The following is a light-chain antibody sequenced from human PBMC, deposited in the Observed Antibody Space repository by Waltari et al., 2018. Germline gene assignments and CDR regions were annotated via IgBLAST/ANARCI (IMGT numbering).Light chain of an antibody. J-gene: IGKJ1*01. CDR2: HAS. V-gene: IGKV1-39*01. Sequence: DIEMTQSPSSLSASIGDTVSMTCRASQTISSALNWYQQKPGKAPKLLVYHASTLQNGVPVRFKCRGSGTNFALIINDLQPEDFGTYYCQQSYDTLWSFGPGTTVDIK. CDR1: QTISSA. CDR3: QQSYDTLWS.